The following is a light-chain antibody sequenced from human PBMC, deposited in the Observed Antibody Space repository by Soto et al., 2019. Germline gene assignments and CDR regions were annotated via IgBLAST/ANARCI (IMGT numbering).Light chain of an antibody. J-gene: IGLJ3*02. V-gene: IGLV1-44*01. CDR1: SSNVGSNT. CDR2: SDD. CDR3: ASWEDSLSGWV. Sequence: QTVVTQPPSASGTPGQRVTISCSGSSSNVGSNTVSWYQQLPGTAPKVLIYSDDQRPSGVPDRFSGSRSGSSASLAISGLQSGDEADYYCASWEDSLSGWVIGGGTKVTVL.